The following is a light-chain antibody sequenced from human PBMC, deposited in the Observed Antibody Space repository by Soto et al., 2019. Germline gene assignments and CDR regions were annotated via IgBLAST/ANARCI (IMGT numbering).Light chain of an antibody. CDR1: QGISSS. Sequence: GVRVTITCLASQGISSSLAWYQQKPGKAPKLLIFAASTLQSGVPSRFSGSGSGTDFTLTISSLQPEDFGSYYCQQLNSYPMTFGQGTRLEIK. V-gene: IGKV1-9*01. J-gene: IGKJ5*01. CDR2: AAS. CDR3: QQLNSYPMT.